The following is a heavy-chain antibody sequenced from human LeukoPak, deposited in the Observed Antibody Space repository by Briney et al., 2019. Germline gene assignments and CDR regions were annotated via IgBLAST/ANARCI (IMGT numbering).Heavy chain of an antibody. CDR2: INHSGST. CDR1: GGSFSGYY. CDR3: ARTGVRRYCSSTSCQPSFPGSYLAY. Sequence: PSETLSLTCAVYGGSFSGYYWSWIRQPPGKGLEWIGEINHSGSTNYNPSLKSRVTISVDTSENQFSLKLSSVTAADTAVYYCARTGVRRYCSSTSCQPSFPGSYLAYWGQGTLVTVSS. D-gene: IGHD2-2*01. V-gene: IGHV4-34*01. J-gene: IGHJ4*02.